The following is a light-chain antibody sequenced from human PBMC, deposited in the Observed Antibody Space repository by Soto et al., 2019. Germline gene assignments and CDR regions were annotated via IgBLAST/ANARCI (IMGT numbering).Light chain of an antibody. CDR3: QQYNTYPWT. J-gene: IGKJ1*01. CDR2: DAS. V-gene: IGKV1-5*01. CDR1: QSISSW. Sequence: DIHITHSPSTLSPSVGDRVTSTCWASQSISSWLAWYQQKPGKAPQLLIYDASSVESGVPSRFSGSGSGTEFTLTISSLQPDDFATYYCQQYNTYPWTFGQGTKVDIK.